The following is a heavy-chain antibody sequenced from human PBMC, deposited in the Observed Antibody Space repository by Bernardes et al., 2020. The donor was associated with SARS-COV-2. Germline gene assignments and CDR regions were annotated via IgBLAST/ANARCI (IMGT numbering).Heavy chain of an antibody. V-gene: IGHV3-30-3*01. CDR1: GFTFNTYS. Sequence: GGSLRLSCAASGFTFNTYSIHWVRQAPGKGLEWVAVISDDGSNKEDADSVKGRFTISRDNSKNTVYLQMNSLRAEDTAVYYCARSKAGSSSWFYYFDYWGHGTLVTVSS. J-gene: IGHJ4*01. CDR3: ARSKAGSSSWFYYFDY. D-gene: IGHD6-13*01. CDR2: ISDDGSNK.